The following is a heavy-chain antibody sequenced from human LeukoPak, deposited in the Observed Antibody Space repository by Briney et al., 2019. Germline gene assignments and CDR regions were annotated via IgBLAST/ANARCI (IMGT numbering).Heavy chain of an antibody. CDR1: GYTFTGYY. J-gene: IGHJ4*02. CDR3: ARDSRDIVVVPAAIQGDY. CDR2: INPNSGGT. Sequence: GASVKVSCKASGYTFTGYYMHWVRQAPGQGLEWMGWINPNSGGTNYAQKFQGRVTMTRDTSISTAYMELSRLRSDDTAVYYCARDSRDIVVVPAAIQGDYWGQGTLVTVSS. D-gene: IGHD2-2*01. V-gene: IGHV1-2*02.